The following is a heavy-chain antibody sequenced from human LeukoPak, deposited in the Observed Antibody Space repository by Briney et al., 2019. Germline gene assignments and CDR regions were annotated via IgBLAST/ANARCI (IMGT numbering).Heavy chain of an antibody. Sequence: GGSLRLSCAASGFSFSKYWMHWGRQTPGEGLVWVARIKEDGTYTSYADSVRGRFTISRDNARNTVFLQMNSLRAEDTAVYYCAGDFDMGITRGDDFDFRGQGTLVTVSS. J-gene: IGHJ4*02. CDR2: IKEDGTYT. CDR1: GFSFSKYW. D-gene: IGHD3-9*01. CDR3: AGDFDMGITRGDDFDF. V-gene: IGHV3-74*01.